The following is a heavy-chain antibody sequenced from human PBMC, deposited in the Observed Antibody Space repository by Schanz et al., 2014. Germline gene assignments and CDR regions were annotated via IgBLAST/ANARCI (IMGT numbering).Heavy chain of an antibody. CDR3: ARGRTFDY. CDR1: GYNITSND. CDR2: MNPNSGNT. V-gene: IGHV1-8*01. Sequence: QVHLVQSGAEVKKPGASVKVSCKASGYNITSNDVTWVRQATGQGLEWMGWMNPNSGNTGYAQKFQGRVTITADKSSDTAYIELHILTSEDTAVYYCARGRTFDYWGQGTLVTVSS. J-gene: IGHJ4*02.